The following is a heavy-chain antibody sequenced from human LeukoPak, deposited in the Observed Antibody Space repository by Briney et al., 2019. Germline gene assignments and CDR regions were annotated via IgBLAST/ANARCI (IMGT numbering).Heavy chain of an antibody. J-gene: IGHJ4*02. CDR3: ARDPRYCSGGSCYSGFDY. CDR2: INSDGSST. Sequence: GGSLRLSCAASGFTFSSYWMHWVRRAPGKGLVWVSRINSDGSSTSYADSVKGRFTISRDNAKNTLYLQMNSLRAEDTAVYYCARDPRYCSGGSCYSGFDYWGQGTLVTVSS. CDR1: GFTFSSYW. V-gene: IGHV3-74*01. D-gene: IGHD2-15*01.